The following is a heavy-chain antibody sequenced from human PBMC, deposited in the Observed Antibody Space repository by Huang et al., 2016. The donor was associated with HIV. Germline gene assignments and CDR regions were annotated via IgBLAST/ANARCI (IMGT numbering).Heavy chain of an antibody. CDR2: IYYSGN. V-gene: IGHV4-59*02. CDR3: ARVSIAYSYADFDY. CDR1: AGSVSSHC. D-gene: IGHD5-18*01. J-gene: IGHJ4*02. Sequence: QVQLQESGPGLVKPSETLSLTCTVSAGSVSSHCWSWIRQPPGKGLEWTGSIYYSGNNYNPSLESRVTISVDTSKNQFSLKRSSVTAADTAVYYCARVSIAYSYADFDYWGQGTLVTVSS.